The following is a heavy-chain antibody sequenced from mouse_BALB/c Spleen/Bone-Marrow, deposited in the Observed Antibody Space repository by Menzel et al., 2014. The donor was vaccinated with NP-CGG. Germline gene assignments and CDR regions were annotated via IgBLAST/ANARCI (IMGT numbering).Heavy chain of an antibody. Sequence: VKLVESGPGLVAPSQSLSITCTVSGFSLTSYGVHWVRQPPGKGLEWLVVIWSDGNTTYNSALKSRLSISKDNSKSQVLLKMNSLQTDDTAMYYCARNPYGNYAMDDWGQGTSVTVPS. CDR3: ARNPYGNYAMDD. J-gene: IGHJ4*01. V-gene: IGHV2-6*02. CDR2: IWSDGNT. D-gene: IGHD2-10*02. CDR1: GFSLTSYG.